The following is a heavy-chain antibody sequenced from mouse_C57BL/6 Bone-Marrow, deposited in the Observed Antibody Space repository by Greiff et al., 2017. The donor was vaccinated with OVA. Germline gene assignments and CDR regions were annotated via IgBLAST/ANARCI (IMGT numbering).Heavy chain of an antibody. CDR3: TTEDDYPDYYDMDD. J-gene: IGHJ4*01. D-gene: IGHD2-4*01. CDR2: IDPENGDT. CDR1: GFNIKDDY. Sequence: EVQLQQSGAELVRPGASVKLSCTASGFNIKDDYMHWVKQRPEQGLEWIGWIDPENGDTEYASKFQGKATIPADTSSNTAYLPLRSLTSEDTAVYYGTTEDDYPDYYDMDDWGQGTSVTVSS. V-gene: IGHV14-4*01.